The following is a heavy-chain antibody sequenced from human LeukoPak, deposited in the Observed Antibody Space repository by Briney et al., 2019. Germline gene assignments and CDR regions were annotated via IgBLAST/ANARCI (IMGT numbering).Heavy chain of an antibody. D-gene: IGHD3-10*01. V-gene: IGHV3-48*03. J-gene: IGHJ4*02. CDR2: ISSFSSTI. CDR3: ARSPNYKGYFDY. Sequence: GGSLRLSCAASGFTFSSYEMNWVRQAPGKGLEWVSYISSFSSTIYYADSVMGRFTISRDNAKNSLYLQMNSLRAKDTAVYYCARSPNYKGYFDYWGQGTLVTVSS. CDR1: GFTFSSYE.